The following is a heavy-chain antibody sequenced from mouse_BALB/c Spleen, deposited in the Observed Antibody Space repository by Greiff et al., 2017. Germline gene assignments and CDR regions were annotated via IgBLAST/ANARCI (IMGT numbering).Heavy chain of an antibody. Sequence: QVQLKESGAELVRPGTSVKISCKASGYTFTNYWLGWVKQRPGHGLEWIGDIYPGGGYTNYNEKFKGKATLTADTSSSTAYMQLSSLTSEDSAVYFCARERYDGRYYAMDYWGQGTSGTVSS. CDR3: ARERYDGRYYAMDY. CDR1: GYTFTNYW. V-gene: IGHV1-63*02. D-gene: IGHD2-14*01. J-gene: IGHJ4*01. CDR2: IYPGGGYT.